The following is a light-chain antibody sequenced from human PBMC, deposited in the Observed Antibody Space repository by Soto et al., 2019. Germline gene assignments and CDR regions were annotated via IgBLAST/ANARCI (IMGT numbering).Light chain of an antibody. CDR2: LEGSGSY. CDR3: EIQGV. Sequence: QLVLTQSSSASASLGSSVKLTCTLSSGHSSYIIAWHQQQPGKAPRYLMKLEGSGSYNKGSGVPDRFSGSSSGADRYLTISNLQSEDEADYYCEIQGVFGGGTKVTVL. J-gene: IGLJ2*01. CDR1: SGHSSYI. V-gene: IGLV4-60*03.